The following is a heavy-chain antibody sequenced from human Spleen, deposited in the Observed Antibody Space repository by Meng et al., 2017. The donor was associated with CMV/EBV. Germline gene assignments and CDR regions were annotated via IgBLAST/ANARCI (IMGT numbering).Heavy chain of an antibody. CDR1: GFNFSSYG. J-gene: IGHJ6*02. D-gene: IGHD2-2*01. V-gene: IGHV3-15*01. Sequence: GESLKISCAASGFNFSSYGMHWVRQAPGKGLEWVGRIRGEADRGTVDYAAPVKGRFTISRDDSRNTLYLQMNSLKSEDTGVYYCATDCSSTTCYDPLWYYYYGMDIWGQGTTVTVSS. CDR2: IRGEADRGTV. CDR3: ATDCSSTTCYDPLWYYYYGMDI.